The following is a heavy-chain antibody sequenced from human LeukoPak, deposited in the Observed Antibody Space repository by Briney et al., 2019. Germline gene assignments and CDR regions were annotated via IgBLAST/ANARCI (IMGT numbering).Heavy chain of an antibody. J-gene: IGHJ4*02. CDR3: ARGGRAAAGTVQYYFDY. CDR1: GGTFSSYA. V-gene: IGHV1-69*13. CDR2: IIPIFGTA. Sequence: XVKVSCKASGGTFSSYAISWVRQAPGQGLEWMGGIIPIFGTANYAQKFQGRVTITADESTSTAYMELSSLRSEDTAVYYCARGGRAAAGTVQYYFDYWGQGTLVTVSS. D-gene: IGHD6-13*01.